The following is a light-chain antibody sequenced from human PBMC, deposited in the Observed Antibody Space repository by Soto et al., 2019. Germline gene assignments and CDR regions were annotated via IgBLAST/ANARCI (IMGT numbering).Light chain of an antibody. Sequence: EVVLTQSPATLSVSPGERATLSCRASQSVSSSLAWYQHKPGQAPRLLIHGASTRATGVPGRFSGSGSGTEFALIISGLQSEDCAVYYCQQYSDWPPLTFGGGTKVEIK. CDR2: GAS. J-gene: IGKJ4*01. CDR1: QSVSSS. V-gene: IGKV3-15*01. CDR3: QQYSDWPPLT.